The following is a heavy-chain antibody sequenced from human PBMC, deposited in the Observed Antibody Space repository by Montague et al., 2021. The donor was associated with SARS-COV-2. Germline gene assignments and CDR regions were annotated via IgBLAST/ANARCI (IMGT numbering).Heavy chain of an antibody. CDR3: ARSLYDILTGYYIPFDY. Sequence: PALVKPTQTLTLTCTFSGFSLSTSGMCVSWVRQPPGKALEWLALIDWDDNKFYSTSLKTRLTISKDTSKNQVVLTMTNVDPVDTATYYCARSLYDILTGYYIPFDYWGQGTLVTVSS. J-gene: IGHJ4*02. CDR1: GFSLSTSGMC. D-gene: IGHD3-9*01. V-gene: IGHV2-70*20. CDR2: IDWDDNK.